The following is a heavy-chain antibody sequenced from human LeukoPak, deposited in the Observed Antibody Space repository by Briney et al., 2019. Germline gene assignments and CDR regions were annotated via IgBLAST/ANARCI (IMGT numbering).Heavy chain of an antibody. J-gene: IGHJ6*03. V-gene: IGHV4-34*01. Sequence: PSETLSLTCAVYGGSFSVYYWSWIRHPPGKGLEWIGEINHRGSTNYNPSLKSRVTISVDPSKNHFSLKLSSVTAADTAVYYCARGLRAYYYYYMDVWGKGTTVTVSS. CDR1: GGSFSVYY. CDR2: INHRGST. CDR3: ARGLRAYYYYYMDV. D-gene: IGHD3-16*01.